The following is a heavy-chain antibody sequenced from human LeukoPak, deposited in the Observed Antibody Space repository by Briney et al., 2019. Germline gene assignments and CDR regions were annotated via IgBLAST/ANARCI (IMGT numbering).Heavy chain of an antibody. J-gene: IGHJ5*02. Sequence: EASVKVSCKASGYTFTGYYMHWVRQAPGQGLEWMGWINPNSGGTNYAQKFQGRVTMTRDTSISTAYMELSRLRSDDTAVYYCARDYYGSGTIGNWFDPWGQETLVTVSS. CDR3: ARDYYGSGTIGNWFDP. CDR2: INPNSGGT. CDR1: GYTFTGYY. D-gene: IGHD3-10*01. V-gene: IGHV1-2*02.